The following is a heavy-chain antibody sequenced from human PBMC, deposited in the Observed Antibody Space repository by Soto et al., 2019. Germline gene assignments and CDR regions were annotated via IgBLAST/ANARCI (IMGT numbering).Heavy chain of an antibody. Sequence: SETLSLTCVFYVVSCSGYYWRYIRHSPGKWLEWIGGINHRGSTNYNPSLESRVTISVHTSKNQFSLKLPSVTAADTAMYYCARGGFSTSTTSPVSDWF. CDR3: ARGGFSTSTTSPVSDWF. D-gene: IGHD2-2*01. J-gene: IGHJ5*01. CDR2: INHRGST. CDR1: VVSCSGYY. V-gene: IGHV4-34*01.